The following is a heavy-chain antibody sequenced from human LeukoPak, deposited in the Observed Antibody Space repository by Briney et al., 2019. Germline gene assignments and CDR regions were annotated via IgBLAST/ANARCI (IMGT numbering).Heavy chain of an antibody. J-gene: IGHJ4*02. CDR2: IYPGDPDT. Sequence: GESLKISCKGSGYSFTSYWIGWVRPMPGKGLEWMGIIYPGDPDTRYSPSFQGQVTISADKSISTAYLQWSSLKASDTAMYYCAGMLGYCSGGSCYSDRGQGTLVTVSS. V-gene: IGHV5-51*01. D-gene: IGHD2-15*01. CDR1: GYSFTSYW. CDR3: AGMLGYCSGGSCYSD.